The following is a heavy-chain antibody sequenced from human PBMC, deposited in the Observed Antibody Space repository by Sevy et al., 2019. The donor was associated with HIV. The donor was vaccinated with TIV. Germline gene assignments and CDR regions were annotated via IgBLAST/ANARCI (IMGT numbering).Heavy chain of an antibody. CDR1: GFTFSSYW. J-gene: IGHJ4*02. D-gene: IGHD3-10*01. CDR2: MKQDGSEK. CDR3: ARDDSIRGAGSYYKV. V-gene: IGHV3-7*03. Sequence: GGSLRLSCAASGFTFSSYWMSWVRQAPGKGLEWVANMKQDGSEKAYVDAVKGRFSISRDNAKNSLYLQMNSLRVDDTDGDYCARDDSIRGAGSYYKVWGQGTLVTVSS.